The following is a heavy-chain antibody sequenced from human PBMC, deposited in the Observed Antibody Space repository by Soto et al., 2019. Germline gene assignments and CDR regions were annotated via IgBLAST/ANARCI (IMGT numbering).Heavy chain of an antibody. D-gene: IGHD3-16*02. CDR1: GGTLTISSHS. V-gene: IGHV1-69*13. J-gene: IGHJ6*02. CDR3: GVPIWGSYSLGSHGMDV. Sequence: SVKVSCKASGGTLTISSHSIGWVRQAPGQGLEWMGGIIAIFGTANYAQKYQGRVTTTADESTSTAYMELSSLRSEDTAVYYCGVPIWGSYSLGSHGMDVWGQGTAVTVSS. CDR2: IIAIFGTA.